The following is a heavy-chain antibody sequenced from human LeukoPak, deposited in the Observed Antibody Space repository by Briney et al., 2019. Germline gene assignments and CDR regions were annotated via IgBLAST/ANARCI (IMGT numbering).Heavy chain of an antibody. Sequence: PGGSLRLSCAASGFTFSSYAMHWVRQAPGKGLEYVSAISSNGGSTYYANSVKGRFTISRDNSKNTLYLQMGSLRAEDMAVYYCARGGTPGYSTGWIDYWGQGTLVTVSS. CDR3: ARGGTPGYSTGWIDY. D-gene: IGHD6-19*01. V-gene: IGHV3-64*01. CDR2: ISSNGGST. CDR1: GFTFSSYA. J-gene: IGHJ4*02.